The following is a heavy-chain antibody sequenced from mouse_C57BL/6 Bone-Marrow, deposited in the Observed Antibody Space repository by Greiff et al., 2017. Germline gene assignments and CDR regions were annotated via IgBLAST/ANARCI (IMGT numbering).Heavy chain of an antibody. Sequence: VQLQQSGAELARPGASVKLSCKASGYTFTSSGISWVKQRTGQGLEWIGEIYPRSGNTYYNEKFKGKATLTADKSSSTAYMELRSLTSEDSAVYFCARFDGYHYFYYWGQGTTLTVSS. J-gene: IGHJ2*01. V-gene: IGHV1-81*01. CDR3: ARFDGYHYFYY. CDR1: GYTFTSSG. CDR2: IYPRSGNT. D-gene: IGHD2-3*01.